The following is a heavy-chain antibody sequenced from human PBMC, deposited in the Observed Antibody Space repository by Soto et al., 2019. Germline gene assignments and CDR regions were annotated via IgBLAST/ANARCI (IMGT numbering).Heavy chain of an antibody. V-gene: IGHV3-30-3*01. CDR2: ISYDGSNK. Sequence: PGGSLRLSCAASGFTFSSYAMHWVRQAPGKGLEWVAVISYDGSNKYYADPVKGRFTISRDNSKNTLYLQMNSLRAEDTAVYYCAKDRAVDTAMVTPYWGQGTLVTVLL. J-gene: IGHJ4*02. D-gene: IGHD5-18*01. CDR3: AKDRAVDTAMVTPY. CDR1: GFTFSSYA.